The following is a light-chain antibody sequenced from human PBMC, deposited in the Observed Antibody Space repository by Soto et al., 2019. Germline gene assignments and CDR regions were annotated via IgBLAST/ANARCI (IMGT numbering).Light chain of an antibody. CDR1: QSVNSNY. Sequence: EIVLTQSPGTLSLSPGERATLSCRASQSVNSNYLAWYQQKPGQGPRLLMYGTSSRATGIPDRFSGSGSGTDFPLTSSRLEAEDFAVYYCQQYDKSPRTFGQGTKVEIK. CDR2: GTS. V-gene: IGKV3-20*01. J-gene: IGKJ1*01. CDR3: QQYDKSPRT.